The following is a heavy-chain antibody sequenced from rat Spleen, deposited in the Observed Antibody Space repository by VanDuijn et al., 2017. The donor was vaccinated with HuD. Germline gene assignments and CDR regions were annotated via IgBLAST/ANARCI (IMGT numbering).Heavy chain of an antibody. Sequence: EVELVESGGGLVQPGRSLKLSCVASGFTFSDYYMAWVRQAPTKGLEWVATISYDGSSTYYRDSVKGRFTISRDNAKSTLYLQMDSLRSEDTATYYCTRHFSPADYYSSFPVLYWGQGTLVTVSS. D-gene: IGHD1-2*01. V-gene: IGHV5-7*01. CDR2: ISYDGSST. J-gene: IGHJ3*01. CDR1: GFTFSDYY. CDR3: TRHFSPADYYSSFPVLY.